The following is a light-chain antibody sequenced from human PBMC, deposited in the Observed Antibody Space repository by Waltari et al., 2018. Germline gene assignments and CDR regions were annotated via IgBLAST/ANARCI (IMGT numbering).Light chain of an antibody. CDR1: QILLHSTGHNY. Sequence: VLTQSPLSLPVIPGEPASISCRSNQILLHSTGHNYLDWYLQRPGQSPQLLIYWGSLRASGVPDRFSGSGSGTEFTLKISGVESEDFGVYYCMQSLEPPWAFGQGTTVNIK. CDR2: WGS. J-gene: IGKJ1*01. V-gene: IGKV2-28*01. CDR3: MQSLEPPWA.